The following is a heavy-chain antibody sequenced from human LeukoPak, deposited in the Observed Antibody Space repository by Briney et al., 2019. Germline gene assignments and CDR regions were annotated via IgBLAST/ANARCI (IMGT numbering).Heavy chain of an antibody. CDR3: AKRGVVIRVILVGFHKEAYYFDS. D-gene: IGHD3-22*01. CDR2: ISGSGGST. V-gene: IGHV3-23*01. CDR1: GITLSNYG. Sequence: GGSLRLSCAVSGITLSNYGMSWVRQAPGKGLEWVAGISGSGGSTSYADSVKGRFTISRDNPRNTLYLQMNSLRAEDTAVYYCAKRGVVIRVILVGFHKEAYYFDSWGQGALVTVSS. J-gene: IGHJ4*02.